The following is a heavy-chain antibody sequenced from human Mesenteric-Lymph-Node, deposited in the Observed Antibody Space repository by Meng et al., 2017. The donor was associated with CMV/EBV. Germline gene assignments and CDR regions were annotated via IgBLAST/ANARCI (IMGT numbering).Heavy chain of an antibody. CDR2: IYSGGST. D-gene: IGHD1-26*01. V-gene: IGHV3-66*02. Sequence: GESLKISCAASGFTFSNYIMNWVRQAPGKGLEWVSIIYSGGSTYYADSVKGRFTLSRDNSKNTLYLQMNSLRPEDTAVYYCARDRASGKYPYYYYGMDIWGQGTTVTVSS. CDR3: ARDRASGKYPYYYYGMDI. J-gene: IGHJ6*02. CDR1: GFTFSNYI.